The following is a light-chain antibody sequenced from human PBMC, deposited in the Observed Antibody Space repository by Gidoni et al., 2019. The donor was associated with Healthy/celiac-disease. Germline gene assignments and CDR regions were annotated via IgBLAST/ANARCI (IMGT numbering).Light chain of an antibody. V-gene: IGLV2-23*02. J-gene: IGLJ2*01. CDR2: EVT. CDR3: CSYPGIGRAGVV. Sequence: KLMIYEVTKRPSGVSDRFSGSKSGNTASLTISRLQAEDEAYYYCCSYPGIGRAGVVFGGGTKLTVL.